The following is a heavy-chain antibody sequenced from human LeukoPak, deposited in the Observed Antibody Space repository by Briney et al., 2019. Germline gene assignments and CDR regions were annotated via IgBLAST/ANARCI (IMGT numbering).Heavy chain of an antibody. CDR3: ARPGYSGFDWGFDF. J-gene: IGHJ4*02. D-gene: IGHD5-12*01. Sequence: SVKVSCKASGGTFNTFAISWVRQAPGQGLEWMGGIIPFFGSANYAQKFQDRFTITTDESTTTAYMVLNNLTSEATAVYYCARPGYSGFDWGFDFWGQGTLVTVSS. CDR1: GGTFNTFA. V-gene: IGHV1-69*05. CDR2: IIPFFGSA.